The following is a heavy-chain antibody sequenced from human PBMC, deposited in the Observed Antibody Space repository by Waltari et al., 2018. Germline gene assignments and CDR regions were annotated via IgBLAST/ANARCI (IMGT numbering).Heavy chain of an antibody. CDR1: GFTFSSYA. CDR2: ISNDGSNK. D-gene: IGHD4-4*01. Sequence: QVQLVESGGGVVQPGRSLRLSCAASGFTFSSYAMHWVRQAPGKGLEWVAVISNDGSNKYYADSVKGRFTISRDNSKNTLYLQMNSLRAEDTAVYYCARDRGNRRSYFDYWGQGTLVTVSS. CDR3: ARDRGNRRSYFDY. V-gene: IGHV3-30-3*01. J-gene: IGHJ4*02.